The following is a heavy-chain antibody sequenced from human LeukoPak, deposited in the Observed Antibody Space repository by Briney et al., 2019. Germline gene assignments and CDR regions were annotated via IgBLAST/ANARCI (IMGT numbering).Heavy chain of an antibody. J-gene: IGHJ4*02. CDR3: AAGGYSYGYLAAS. D-gene: IGHD5-18*01. Sequence: SETLSLTCTGSGGSISSYYWSWIRQPAGKGLEWIGRIDSSGSTNDNPSLKSRVTMSADTSKNQFSLKLSSVTAADTAVYYCAAGGYSYGYLAASWGQGTLVTVSS. CDR1: GGSISSYY. CDR2: IDSSGST. V-gene: IGHV4-4*07.